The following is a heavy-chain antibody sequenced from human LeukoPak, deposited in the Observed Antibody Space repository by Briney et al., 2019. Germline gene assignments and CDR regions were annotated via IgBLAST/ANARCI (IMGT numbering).Heavy chain of an antibody. CDR1: GFTFDDYA. J-gene: IGHJ6*03. V-gene: IGHV3-9*01. Sequence: GGSLRLSCAASGFTFDDYAMHWVRQAPGKGLEWGSGISWNSGSIGYADSVKGRFTISRDNAKNSLYLQMNSLRAEDTAVYYCARDREIYYYYYMDVWGKGTTVTTSS. CDR3: ARDREIYYYYYMDV. CDR2: ISWNSGSI.